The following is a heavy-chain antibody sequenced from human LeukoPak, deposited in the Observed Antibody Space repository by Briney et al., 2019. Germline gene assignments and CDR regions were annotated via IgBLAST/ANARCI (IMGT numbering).Heavy chain of an antibody. D-gene: IGHD4-23*01. V-gene: IGHV1-46*01. Sequence: GASVKVSCKASGYTFTSYYMHWVRQAPGQGLEWMGIINPSSGSTNYAQRFQGRVTMTRDTSTSTVYMELSSLRSEDTAIYYCARELDDYGGNSPFDYWGQGTLVTVSS. CDR2: INPSSGST. J-gene: IGHJ4*02. CDR1: GYTFTSYY. CDR3: ARELDDYGGNSPFDY.